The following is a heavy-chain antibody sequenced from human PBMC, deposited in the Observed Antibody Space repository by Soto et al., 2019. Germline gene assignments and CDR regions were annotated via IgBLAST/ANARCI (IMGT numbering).Heavy chain of an antibody. CDR1: GFIFRDYP. D-gene: IGHD6-19*01. Sequence: VQLLESGGGLVQPGGSLRLSCAASGFIFRDYPMNWVRQAPGKGLEWVSDISGSGDSARYADSVKGRFTISRDNSRNTLYLQINSMRVDDTAVYYCGKERRGSGWSVCNFWGQGTLVTVSS. CDR2: ISGSGDSA. CDR3: GKERRGSGWSVCNF. J-gene: IGHJ4*02. V-gene: IGHV3-23*01.